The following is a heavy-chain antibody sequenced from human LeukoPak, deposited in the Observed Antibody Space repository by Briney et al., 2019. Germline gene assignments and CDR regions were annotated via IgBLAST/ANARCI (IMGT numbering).Heavy chain of an antibody. J-gene: IGHJ1*01. V-gene: IGHV3-74*01. CDR1: GFTFSNYW. CDR3: AASGPFHH. CDR2: SNSVESLS. D-gene: IGHD3-10*01. Sequence: GGSLRLSFAASGFTFSNYWMHWVRQSPWKGLEWVSRSNSVESLSYYADSVKRRFTISRDNAKNAVYLQLNSLRAEDTAVHYCAASGPFHHWGQGTLVLVST.